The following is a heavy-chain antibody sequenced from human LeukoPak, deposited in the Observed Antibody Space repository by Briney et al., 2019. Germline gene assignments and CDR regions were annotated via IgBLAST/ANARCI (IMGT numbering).Heavy chain of an antibody. CDR3: ARASSRTGYSQYYFDY. Sequence: ASVKVSCKASGGTFSSYAISWVRQAPGQGLEWMGGIIPIFGTANYAQKFHGRVTITADKSTSTAYMELSSMRSEDTAVYYCARASSRTGYSQYYFDYWGQGTLVTVSS. D-gene: IGHD3/OR15-3a*01. CDR2: IIPIFGTA. V-gene: IGHV1-69*06. J-gene: IGHJ4*02. CDR1: GGTFSSYA.